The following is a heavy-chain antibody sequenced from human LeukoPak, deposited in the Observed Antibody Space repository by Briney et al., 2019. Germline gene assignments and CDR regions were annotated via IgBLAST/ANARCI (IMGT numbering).Heavy chain of an antibody. D-gene: IGHD6-19*01. CDR2: IKQDGSEK. CDR3: ARDGPSGWYAYYFNY. V-gene: IGHV3-7*01. J-gene: IGHJ4*02. CDR1: GFTFSSYW. Sequence: GGSLRLSCAASGFTFSSYWMSWVRQAPGKGLEWVANIKQDGSEKYYVGSVKGRFTISRDNAKNSLYLQMNSLRAEDTAVYYCARDGPSGWYAYYFNYWGQGTLVTVSS.